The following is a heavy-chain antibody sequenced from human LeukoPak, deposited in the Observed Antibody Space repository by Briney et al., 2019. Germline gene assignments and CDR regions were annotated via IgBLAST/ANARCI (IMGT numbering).Heavy chain of an antibody. CDR1: GFTFSDHW. D-gene: IGHD1-1*01. CDR2: INGDGSST. Sequence: GGSLRLSCAASGFTFSDHWMHWVRQAPGKGLVWVLSINGDGSSTNYADSVRGRFAISRDNAKNTLYLQMNSLRAEDTALYYCARWKYAFDIWGQGALVTVSS. CDR3: ARWKYAFDI. J-gene: IGHJ3*02. V-gene: IGHV3-74*01.